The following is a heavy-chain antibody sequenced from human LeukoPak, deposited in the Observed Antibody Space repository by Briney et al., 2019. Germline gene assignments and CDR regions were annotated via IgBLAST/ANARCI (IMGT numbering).Heavy chain of an antibody. J-gene: IGHJ4*02. CDR3: ARVAIAVAGTLEGGFDY. CDR1: GYTFTIYG. CDR2: ISAYNGNT. V-gene: IGHV1-18*01. D-gene: IGHD6-19*01. Sequence: GASVKVSRKASGYTFTIYGISWVRQAPGQGLEWMGWISAYNGNTNYAQKLQSRVTTTTDTSTSTAYTELRSLRSDDTAVYYCARVAIAVAGTLEGGFDYWGQGTLVTVSS.